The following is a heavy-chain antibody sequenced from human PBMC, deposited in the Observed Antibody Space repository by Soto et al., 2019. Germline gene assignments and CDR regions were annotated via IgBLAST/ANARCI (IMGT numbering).Heavy chain of an antibody. CDR2: IKSKTEGEAT. D-gene: IGHD5-12*01. V-gene: IGHV3-15*07. Sequence: EVQLVESGGGLVKPGESLRLSCAASGFSFTNAWMNWVRQAPGKGLEWVGRIKSKTEGEATDYAAPVKGRFTISRDDSKNTLYLQMNSLKSEDPDVYYCTTGQSMATINYFDYWGQGTLVNVSS. CDR1: GFSFTNAW. CDR3: TTGQSMATINYFDY. J-gene: IGHJ4*02.